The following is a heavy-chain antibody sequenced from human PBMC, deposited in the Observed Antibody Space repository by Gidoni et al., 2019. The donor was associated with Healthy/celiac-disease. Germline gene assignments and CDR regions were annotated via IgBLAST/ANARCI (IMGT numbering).Heavy chain of an antibody. J-gene: IGHJ6*02. CDR3: ASLTYYYDSSGYSRLNYYYYYGMDV. D-gene: IGHD3-22*01. CDR2: INHSGST. Sequence: QVQLQQWGAGLLKPSETLSLTCAVYGGSFRGYYWSRIRQPPGKGLEWIGEINHSGSTNYNPSLKSRVTISVETSKNQLSLKLSSVTAADTAVYYCASLTYYYDSSGYSRLNYYYYYGMDVWGQGTTVTVSS. CDR1: GGSFRGYY. V-gene: IGHV4-34*01.